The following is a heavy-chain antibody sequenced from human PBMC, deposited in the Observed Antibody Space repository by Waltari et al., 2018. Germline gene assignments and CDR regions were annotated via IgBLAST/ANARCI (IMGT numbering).Heavy chain of an antibody. D-gene: IGHD1-7*01. CDR1: GYTFPDYY. Sequence: QVQLVQSGAEVRKPGASVKVSCEAAGYTFPDYYIHWVRQAPGQGLEWLGWINPESGGPNSAQRFQGRLTMTRDTSTSTAYMELSRLRSDDTALYYCARGTRTWYFDLWGRGTLVTVSS. CDR3: ARGTRTWYFDL. J-gene: IGHJ2*01. V-gene: IGHV1-2*02. CDR2: INPESGGP.